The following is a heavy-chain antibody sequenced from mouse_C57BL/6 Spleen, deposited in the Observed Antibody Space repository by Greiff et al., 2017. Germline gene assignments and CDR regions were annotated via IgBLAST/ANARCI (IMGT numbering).Heavy chain of an antibody. CDR3: ARSPPYGSRYYAMDY. CDR2: IYPRSGNT. V-gene: IGHV1-81*01. Sequence: VKVVESGAELARPGASVKLSCKASGYTFTSYGISWVKQRTGQGLEWIGEIYPRSGNTYYNEKFKGKATLTADKSSSTAYMELRSLTSEDSAVYFCARSPPYGSRYYAMDYWGQGTSVTVSS. D-gene: IGHD1-1*01. J-gene: IGHJ4*01. CDR1: GYTFTSYG.